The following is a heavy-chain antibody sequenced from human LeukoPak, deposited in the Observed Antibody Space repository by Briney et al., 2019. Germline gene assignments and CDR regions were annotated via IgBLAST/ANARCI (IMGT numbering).Heavy chain of an antibody. CDR1: GFTFSNYW. V-gene: IGHV3-7*03. CDR3: ARGGTWRGLRLNWYFDL. CDR2: IKQDGNEK. Sequence: GGSLRLSCAASGFTFSNYWMSWVRQVPGKGLEWVANIKQDGNEKYSVDSVKGRFTISRDNARHSLYLQMNSLRAEDTAVYYCARGGTWRGLRLNWYFDLWGRGALVTVSS. D-gene: IGHD4-17*01. J-gene: IGHJ2*01.